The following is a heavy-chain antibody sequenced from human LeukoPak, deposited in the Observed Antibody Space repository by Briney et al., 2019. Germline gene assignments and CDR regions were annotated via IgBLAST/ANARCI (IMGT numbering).Heavy chain of an antibody. CDR3: ARGYYSSSRFDS. CDR2: VNSDGSTT. Sequence: GGSLRLSCAASGFPFSNYWMHWVRQAPGKGLVWVSRVNSDGSTTNYADSVKGRFTITRDNAENTLYMRMSSLRPEDTAVYYCARGYYSSSRFDSWGQGTLVTVSS. J-gene: IGHJ4*02. D-gene: IGHD6-13*01. V-gene: IGHV3-74*01. CDR1: GFPFSNYW.